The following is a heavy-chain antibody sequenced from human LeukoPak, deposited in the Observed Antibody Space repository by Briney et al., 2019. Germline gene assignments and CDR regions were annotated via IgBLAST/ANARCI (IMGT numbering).Heavy chain of an antibody. CDR3: ARDRSTMVRGAHYFDY. V-gene: IGHV3-21*01. CDR2: ISSSSSYI. CDR1: GFTFSSYS. D-gene: IGHD3-10*01. Sequence: PVRSLRLSCAASGFTFSSYSMNWVRQAPGKGLEWVSFISSSSSYIYYADSVKGRFTISRDNAKNSLYLQMNSLRAEDTAVYYCARDRSTMVRGAHYFDYWGQGTLVSASS. J-gene: IGHJ4*02.